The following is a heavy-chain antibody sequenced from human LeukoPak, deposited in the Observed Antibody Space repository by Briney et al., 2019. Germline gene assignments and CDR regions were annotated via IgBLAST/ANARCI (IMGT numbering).Heavy chain of an antibody. D-gene: IGHD2-15*01. Sequence: PSETLSLTCAVYGGSFSGYYWSWIRQPPGKGLEWIGYIYYSGSTNYNPSLKSRVTISVDTSKNQFSLKLSSVTAADTAVYYCARGDCSGGSCYVKANWFDPWGQGTLVTVSS. CDR1: GGSFSGYY. J-gene: IGHJ5*02. V-gene: IGHV4-59*01. CDR2: IYYSGST. CDR3: ARGDCSGGSCYVKANWFDP.